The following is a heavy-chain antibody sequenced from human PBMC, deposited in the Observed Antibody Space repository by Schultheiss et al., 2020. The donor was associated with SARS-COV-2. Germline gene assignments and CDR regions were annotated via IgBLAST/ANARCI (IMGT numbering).Heavy chain of an antibody. J-gene: IGHJ4*02. CDR3: ARDSYYDRTFDY. V-gene: IGHV4-61*05. CDR1: GGSISSSSYY. Sequence: SETLSLTCTVSGGSISSSSYYWGWIRQPPGKGLEWIGYIYYSGSTNYNPSLKSRVTMSVDTSKNQFSLKLSSVTAADTAVYYCARDSYYDRTFDYWGQGTLVTVSS. CDR2: IYYSGST. D-gene: IGHD3-22*01.